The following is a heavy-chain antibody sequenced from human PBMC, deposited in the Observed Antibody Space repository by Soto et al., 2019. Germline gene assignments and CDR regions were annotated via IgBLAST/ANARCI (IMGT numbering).Heavy chain of an antibody. J-gene: IGHJ6*03. D-gene: IGHD3-10*02. Sequence: ASVKVSCKASGYTFTSYDINWVRQATGEGHEWMGWMNPNSGNTGYAQKFQGRVTMTRNNSISTAYMELSSMRSEDTAGYYGGSVPILSGPTYYYYHLAVWGQRTTVTGSS. CDR1: GYTFTSYD. CDR2: MNPNSGNT. CDR3: GSVPILSGPTYYYYHLAV. V-gene: IGHV1-8*01.